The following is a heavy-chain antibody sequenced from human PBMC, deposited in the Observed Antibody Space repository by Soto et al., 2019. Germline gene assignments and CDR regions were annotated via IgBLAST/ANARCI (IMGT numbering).Heavy chain of an antibody. D-gene: IGHD2-2*01. CDR1: EFTFSSYA. Sequence: WGSLGISCASSEFTFSSYAMSWVRQAPGKGLERVSAISGSGGSTYYADSVKGRFTISRDNSKNTLYLQMNSLRAEDTAVYYCAKPVGGVVTAAPLNWFDHWGQGTLVTVSS. J-gene: IGHJ5*02. CDR3: AKPVGGVVTAAPLNWFDH. V-gene: IGHV3-23*01. CDR2: ISGSGGST.